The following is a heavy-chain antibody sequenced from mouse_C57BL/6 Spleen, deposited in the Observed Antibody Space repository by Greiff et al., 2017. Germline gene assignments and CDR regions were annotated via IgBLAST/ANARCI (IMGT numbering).Heavy chain of an antibody. V-gene: IGHV1-55*01. D-gene: IGHD2-5*01. CDR3: ARIDSNYEYFDV. Sequence: QVQLQQPGAELVKPGASVKMSCKASGYTFTSYWITWVKQRPGQGLEWIGDIYPGSGSTNYNEKFKSKATLTVDTSSSTAYMQLSSLTSEDSAVYYCARIDSNYEYFDVWGTGTTVTVSS. CDR2: IYPGSGST. J-gene: IGHJ1*03. CDR1: GYTFTSYW.